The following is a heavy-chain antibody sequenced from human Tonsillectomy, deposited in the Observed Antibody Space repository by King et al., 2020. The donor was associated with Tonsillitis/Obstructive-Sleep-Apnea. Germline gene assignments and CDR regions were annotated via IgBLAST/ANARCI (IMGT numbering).Heavy chain of an antibody. CDR3: ARHNRGAILTGYDYYMDV. J-gene: IGHJ6*03. Sequence: QLVQSGAEVKKPGESLRISCKGSGYSFTNYWISWVRQMPGKGLEWMGRIDPGDSYTNYTPSFQGLVTISADKSISTAYLQWSSLKATDTAMYYCARHNRGAILTGYDYYMDVWGKGTTVTVSS. V-gene: IGHV5-10-1*01. CDR1: GYSFTNYW. D-gene: IGHD3-9*01. CDR2: IDPGDSYT.